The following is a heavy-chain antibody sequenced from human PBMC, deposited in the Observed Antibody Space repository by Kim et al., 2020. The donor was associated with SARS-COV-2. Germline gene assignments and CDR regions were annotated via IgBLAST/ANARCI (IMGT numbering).Heavy chain of an antibody. J-gene: IGHJ3*02. D-gene: IGHD3-22*01. V-gene: IGHV3-21*01. Sequence: GGSLRLSCAASGFTFSSYSMNWVRQAPGKGLEWVSSISSSSSYIYYADSVKGRFTISRDNAKNSLYLQMNSLRAEDTAVYYCARAPYDSSGWVTAFDIWGQGTMVTVSS. CDR2: ISSSSSYI. CDR3: ARAPYDSSGWVTAFDI. CDR1: GFTFSSYS.